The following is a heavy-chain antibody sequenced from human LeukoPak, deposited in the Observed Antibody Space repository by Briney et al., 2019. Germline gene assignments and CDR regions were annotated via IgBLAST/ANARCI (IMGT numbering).Heavy chain of an antibody. CDR2: ISSSSSTI. D-gene: IGHD6-13*01. Sequence: GGSLRLSCAASGFTFSSYSMNWVRQAPGKGLEWVSYISSSSSTIYYADSVKGRFTISGDNAKNSLYLQMNSLRAEDTAVYYCASIAAGLFMDVWGKGTTVTVSS. J-gene: IGHJ6*03. CDR3: ASIAAGLFMDV. V-gene: IGHV3-48*01. CDR1: GFTFSSYS.